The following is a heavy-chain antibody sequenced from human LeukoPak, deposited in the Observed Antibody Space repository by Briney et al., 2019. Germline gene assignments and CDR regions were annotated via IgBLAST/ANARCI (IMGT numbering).Heavy chain of an antibody. J-gene: IGHJ4*02. Sequence: PGGSLRLSCAASGFTFSAYAMHWVRQAPGKGLEWVAVISYDGSNKYYGDSLKGRFTINRDNPKNTLYLQMNSLRAEDTAVYYCASGGFYDFWSGYYAPFDYWGQGTLVTVSS. CDR3: ASGGFYDFWSGYYAPFDY. CDR2: ISYDGSNK. D-gene: IGHD3-3*01. V-gene: IGHV3-30*16. CDR1: GFTFSAYA.